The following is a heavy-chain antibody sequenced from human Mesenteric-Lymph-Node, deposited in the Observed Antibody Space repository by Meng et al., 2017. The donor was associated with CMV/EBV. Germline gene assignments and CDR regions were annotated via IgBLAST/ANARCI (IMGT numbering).Heavy chain of an antibody. Sequence: SGFTFDDYGLSWVRQAPGKGLEWVSGINWNGGSTGYADSVKGRFTISRDNAKNSLYLQMNSLRAEDTALYYCARRYCSSTSCFVFDYWGQGTLVTVSS. V-gene: IGHV3-20*03. D-gene: IGHD2-2*01. CDR3: ARRYCSSTSCFVFDY. CDR2: INWNGGST. CDR1: GFTFDDYG. J-gene: IGHJ4*02.